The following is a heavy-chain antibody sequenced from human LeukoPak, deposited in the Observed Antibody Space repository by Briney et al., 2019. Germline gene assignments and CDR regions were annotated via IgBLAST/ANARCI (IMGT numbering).Heavy chain of an antibody. V-gene: IGHV4-38-2*02. D-gene: IGHD2-15*01. Sequence: KFSETLSLTCTVSGYSISSGYYWGWIRQPPGKGLEWIGSIYHSGSTYYNPSLNSRVTISVDTSKNQFSLKLSSVTVADTAVYYCASRMRLGYCSGGSCYGWFDPWGQGTLVTVSS. CDR3: ASRMRLGYCSGGSCYGWFDP. CDR2: IYHSGST. CDR1: GYSISSGYY. J-gene: IGHJ5*02.